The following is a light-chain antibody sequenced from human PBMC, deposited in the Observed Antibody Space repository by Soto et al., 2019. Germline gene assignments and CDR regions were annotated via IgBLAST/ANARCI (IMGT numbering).Light chain of an antibody. V-gene: IGLV2-8*01. J-gene: IGLJ1*01. CDR1: SSDVGGYNY. CDR3: SSYAGSNNFV. CDR2: EVS. Sequence: QSVLTQPPSASGSPGQSVAISCIGTSSDVGGYNYVSWYQQRPGKAPKLMIYEVSKRPSGVPDRFSGSKSGNTASLTVSGLQGEDEAEYYCSSYAGSNNFVFGTGTKVTVL.